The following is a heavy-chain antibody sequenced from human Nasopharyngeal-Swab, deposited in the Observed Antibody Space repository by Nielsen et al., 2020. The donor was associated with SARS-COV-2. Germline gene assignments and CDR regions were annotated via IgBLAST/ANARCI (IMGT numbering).Heavy chain of an antibody. CDR1: GFPFRTYG. D-gene: IGHD2/OR15-2a*01. V-gene: IGHV3-23*01. CDR2: ISGSGDISGSGGST. J-gene: IGHJ4*02. CDR3: AKDLRGPYFF. Sequence: GESLKISCVASGFPFRTYGMTWVRQAPGKGLEWVSAISGSGDISGSGGSTYYADSVKGRFTISRGNSQNTLSLQMNSLRAEDTAVYYCAKDLRGPYFFWGQGTLVTVSS.